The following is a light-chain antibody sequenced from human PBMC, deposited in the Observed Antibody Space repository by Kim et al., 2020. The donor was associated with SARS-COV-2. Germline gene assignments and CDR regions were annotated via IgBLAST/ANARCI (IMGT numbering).Light chain of an antibody. CDR1: NMGTRR. J-gene: IGLJ1*01. V-gene: IGLV3-21*04. Sequence: RGTTTCMNVGKNNMGTRRVRWCHEEPGQAPVVVIVRDSSRPSGIPSPFACCSDGDTATLSIGWVKVVDEADYYCRVWDSSSNKYVFGTGTKVTVL. CDR3: RVWDSSSNKYV. CDR2: RDS.